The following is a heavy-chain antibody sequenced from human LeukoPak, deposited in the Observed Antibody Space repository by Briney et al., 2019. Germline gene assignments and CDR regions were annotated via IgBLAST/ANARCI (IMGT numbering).Heavy chain of an antibody. CDR1: GFTFSSYS. D-gene: IGHD4-17*01. CDR3: ARDARYGDYGDRYYYYYMDV. CDR2: IKQDGSEK. V-gene: IGHV3-7*01. Sequence: GGSLRLSCAASGFTFSSYSMNWVRQAPGKGLEWVANIKQDGSEKYYVDSVKGRFTISRDNAKNSLYLQMNSLRAEDTAVYYCARDARYGDYGDRYYYYYMDVWGKGTTVTISS. J-gene: IGHJ6*03.